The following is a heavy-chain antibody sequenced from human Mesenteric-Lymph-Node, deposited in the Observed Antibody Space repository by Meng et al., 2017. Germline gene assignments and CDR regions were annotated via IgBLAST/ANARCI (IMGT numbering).Heavy chain of an antibody. V-gene: IGHV3-73*01. D-gene: IGHD3-22*01. Sequence: GESLKISCAASGFTFSGSRLHWVRQASGKGLEWVGLIKSKSDNYAKAYAASVKGRFTISRDESKNTAYLQMHSLKTEDTAVYYCTVLGDSSGFYDYWGQGTLVTVSS. CDR2: IKSKSDNYAK. CDR3: TVLGDSSGFYDY. CDR1: GFTFSGSR. J-gene: IGHJ4*02.